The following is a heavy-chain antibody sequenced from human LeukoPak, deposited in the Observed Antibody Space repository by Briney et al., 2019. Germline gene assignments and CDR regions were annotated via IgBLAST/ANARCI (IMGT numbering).Heavy chain of an antibody. CDR1: GYTFTSYG. CDR2: ISAYNGNT. D-gene: IGHD3-22*01. CDR3: ARETPVYYDSSGYSYYYYYMDV. V-gene: IGHV1-18*01. Sequence: ASVKVSCKASGYTFTSYGIGWVRQAPGQGLEWMGWISAYNGNTNYAQKLQGRVTMTTDTSTSTAYMELRSLRSDDTAVYYCARETPVYYDSSGYSYYYYYMDVWGKGTTVTVSS. J-gene: IGHJ6*03.